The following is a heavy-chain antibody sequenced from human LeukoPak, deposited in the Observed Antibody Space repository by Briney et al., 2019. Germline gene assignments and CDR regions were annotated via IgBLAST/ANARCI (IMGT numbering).Heavy chain of an antibody. CDR2: IYYAGNT. J-gene: IGHJ4*02. Sequence: PSETLSLTCTVSGYSISSGYYWGWIRQPPGKGLEWIGNIYYAGNTYYNPSLKSRVTISVDTSKNQFSLKLSSVTAADTAVYYCVRDPRPEWGQGTLVTVSS. CDR1: GYSISSGYY. V-gene: IGHV4-38-2*02. CDR3: VRDPRPE.